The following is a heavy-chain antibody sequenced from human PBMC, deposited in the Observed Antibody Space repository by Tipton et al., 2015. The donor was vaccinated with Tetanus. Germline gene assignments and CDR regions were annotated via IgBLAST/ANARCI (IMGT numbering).Heavy chain of an antibody. CDR3: ARERIEAFYYHGLDV. J-gene: IGHJ6*02. Sequence: TLSLTCSVSGSSISSYYWSWIRQPPGKGLEWIAYIYQNGDANYNPSLQSRVTISVDTSKNQFSLQLAFVTAADTAIYYCARERIEAFYYHGLDVWGPGTTVTVSS. CDR2: IYQNGDA. D-gene: IGHD2-21*01. V-gene: IGHV4-59*01. CDR1: GSSISSYY.